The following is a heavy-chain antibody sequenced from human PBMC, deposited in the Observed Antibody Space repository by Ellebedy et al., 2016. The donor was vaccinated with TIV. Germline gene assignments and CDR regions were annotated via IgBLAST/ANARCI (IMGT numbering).Heavy chain of an antibody. D-gene: IGHD3-9*01. CDR1: GFTFSSYG. V-gene: IGHV3-33*01. CDR2: IWYDGSNK. J-gene: IGHJ4*02. Sequence: PGGSLRLSCAASGFTFSSYGMHWVRQAPGKGLEWVAVIWYDGSNKYYADSVKGRFTISRDNSKNTLYLQMNSLRAEDTAVYYCARGNVLRYFDWALDYWGQGTLVTVSS. CDR3: ARGNVLRYFDWALDY.